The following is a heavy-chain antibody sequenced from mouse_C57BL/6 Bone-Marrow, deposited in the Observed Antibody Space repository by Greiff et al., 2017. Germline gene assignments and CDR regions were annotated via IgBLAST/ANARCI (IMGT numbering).Heavy chain of an antibody. Sequence: EVHLVESGGDLVKPGGSLKLSCAASGFTFSSYGMSWVRQTPDKRLEWVATISSGGSYTYYPDSVKGRFTISRDNAKNTLYLQMSSLKSEDTAMXYCARLTVVAPFDYWGQGTTLTVSS. J-gene: IGHJ2*01. CDR1: GFTFSSYG. D-gene: IGHD1-1*01. V-gene: IGHV5-6*01. CDR3: ARLTVVAPFDY. CDR2: ISSGGSYT.